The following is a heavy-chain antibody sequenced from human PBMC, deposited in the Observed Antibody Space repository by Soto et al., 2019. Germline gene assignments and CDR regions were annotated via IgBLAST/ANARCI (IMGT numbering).Heavy chain of an antibody. CDR2: MSFDGNSK. Sequence: GGSLRLSCAASGFAVSSYSMHWVRQAPGKGLEWVAAMSFDGNSKYFADSVKGRFKISRDTSKNTWSLEMDSLRAEDTAMYYCAREMESGSVPSFDPWGQGTRVTVSS. D-gene: IGHD1-26*01. CDR3: AREMESGSVPSFDP. CDR1: GFAVSSYS. J-gene: IGHJ5*02. V-gene: IGHV3-30-3*01.